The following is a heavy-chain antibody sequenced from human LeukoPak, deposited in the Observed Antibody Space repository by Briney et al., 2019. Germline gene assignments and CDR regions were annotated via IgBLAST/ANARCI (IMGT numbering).Heavy chain of an antibody. J-gene: IGHJ4*02. Sequence: PGGSLRLSCAASGFTFSSYAMSWVRQAPGKGLEWVSAISGSGGSTYYADSVKGRFTISRDNSKNTLYLQMNSLRAEDTAVYYCARLDLGFCSSTSCYMYPSDYWGQGTLVTVSS. CDR3: ARLDLGFCSSTSCYMYPSDY. CDR2: ISGSGGST. CDR1: GFTFSSYA. D-gene: IGHD2-2*02. V-gene: IGHV3-23*01.